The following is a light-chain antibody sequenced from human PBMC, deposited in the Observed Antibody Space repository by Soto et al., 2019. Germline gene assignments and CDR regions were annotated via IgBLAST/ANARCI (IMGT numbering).Light chain of an antibody. Sequence: QSVLTQPASVSGSPGQSITISCTGASSDVGGYNYVSWYLQRPGKAPKVMIFEVSNRRSGVSNRFSGSKSGNTASLTISGLQAEDEAHYYCQSYDNSLSGSWVFGGGTKLTVL. CDR1: SSDVGGYNY. CDR2: EVS. J-gene: IGLJ3*02. V-gene: IGLV2-14*01. CDR3: QSYDNSLSGSWV.